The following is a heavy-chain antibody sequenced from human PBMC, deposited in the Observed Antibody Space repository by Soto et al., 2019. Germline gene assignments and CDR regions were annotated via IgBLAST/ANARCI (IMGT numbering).Heavy chain of an antibody. J-gene: IGHJ4*02. CDR3: TTGYDDSRGYYWAYFDY. D-gene: IGHD3-22*01. CDR1: EFTFSNAW. Sequence: EVQLVESGGGLVKPGGSLRLSCAASEFTFSNAWMSWVRQAPGKGLEWVGRINSKTDGGTTDYAAPVKGRFTISREDSKNTLYLQMNRLKTEDTAVYYCTTGYDDSRGYYWAYFDYWGQGTLVTVSS. CDR2: INSKTDGGTT. V-gene: IGHV3-15*01.